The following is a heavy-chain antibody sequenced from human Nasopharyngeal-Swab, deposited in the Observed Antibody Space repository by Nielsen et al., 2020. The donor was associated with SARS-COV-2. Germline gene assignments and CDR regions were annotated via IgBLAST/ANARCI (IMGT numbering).Heavy chain of an antibody. J-gene: IGHJ4*02. Sequence: WIRQPPGKGLVWVSRINSDGSSTSYADSVKGRFTISRDNAKNTLYLQMNSLRAEDTAVYYCARLRWYVDYWGQGTPVTVSS. CDR3: ARLRWYVDY. CDR2: INSDGSST. D-gene: IGHD4-23*01. V-gene: IGHV3-74*01.